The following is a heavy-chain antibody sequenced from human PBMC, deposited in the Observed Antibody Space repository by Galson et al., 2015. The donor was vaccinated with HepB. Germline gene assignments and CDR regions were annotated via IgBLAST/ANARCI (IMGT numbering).Heavy chain of an antibody. V-gene: IGHV4-34*01. CDR1: GGSFSGYY. Sequence: LSLTCAVYGGSFSGYYWSWIRQPPGKGLEWIGEINHSGSTNYNPSLKSRVTISVDTSKNQFSLKLSSVTAADTAVYYCARSAQTTVVTSFDYWGQGTLVTVSS. CDR3: ARSAQTTVVTSFDY. CDR2: INHSGST. J-gene: IGHJ4*02. D-gene: IGHD4-23*01.